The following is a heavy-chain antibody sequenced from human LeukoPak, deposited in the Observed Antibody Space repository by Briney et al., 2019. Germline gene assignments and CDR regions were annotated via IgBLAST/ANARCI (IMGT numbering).Heavy chain of an antibody. CDR1: GFTFSDYS. CDR2: IGGIGTYI. J-gene: IGHJ4*02. Sequence: KTGGSLRLSCVASGFTFSDYSINWVRQAPGKGLEWVSSIGGIGTYIYYADSVKGRFTISRDNAKNSLFLQMNGLRAEDTAVYYCVRDYDWGQGTLVTVSS. V-gene: IGHV3-21*01. D-gene: IGHD3-16*01. CDR3: VRDYD.